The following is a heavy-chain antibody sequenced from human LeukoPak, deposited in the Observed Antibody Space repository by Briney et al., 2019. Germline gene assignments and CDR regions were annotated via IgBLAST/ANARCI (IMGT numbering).Heavy chain of an antibody. CDR2: INPSGGST. Sequence: ASVKVSCKASGYTFTSYYMHWVRQAPGQGLEWMGIINPSGGSTNYAQKFQGRVTMTRDMSTSTVYMELSSLRSEDTAVYYCARGYGGDWYFDLWGRGTLVTVSS. CDR3: ARGYGGDWYFDL. CDR1: GYTFTSYY. J-gene: IGHJ2*01. D-gene: IGHD4-23*01. V-gene: IGHV1-46*01.